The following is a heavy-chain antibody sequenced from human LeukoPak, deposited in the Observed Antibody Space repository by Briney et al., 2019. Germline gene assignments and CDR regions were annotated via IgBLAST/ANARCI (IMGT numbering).Heavy chain of an antibody. Sequence: PSETLSLTCTVSGGSISSSSYYWGWIRQPPGKGLEWIGSIYYSGSTYYNPSLKSRVTISVDTSKDQFSLKLSSVTAADTAVYYCARHRRADSYYDSTAYFDYWGQGTLVTVSS. CDR3: ARHRRADSYYDSTAYFDY. V-gene: IGHV4-39*01. CDR2: IYYSGST. CDR1: GGSISSSSYY. D-gene: IGHD3-22*01. J-gene: IGHJ4*02.